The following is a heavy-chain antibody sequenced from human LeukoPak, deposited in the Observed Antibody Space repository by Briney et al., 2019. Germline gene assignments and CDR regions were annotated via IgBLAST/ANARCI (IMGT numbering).Heavy chain of an antibody. V-gene: IGHV1-69*05. CDR3: ARARSSGWYCGYYYYYMDV. Sequence: SVKVSCKASGGTFSSYAISWVRQAPGQGLEWMGGIIPIFGTANSAQKFQGRVTITTDESTSTAYMELSSLRSEDTAVYYCARARSSGWYCGYYYYYMDVWGKGTTVTVSS. J-gene: IGHJ6*03. CDR2: IIPIFGTA. CDR1: GGTFSSYA. D-gene: IGHD6-19*01.